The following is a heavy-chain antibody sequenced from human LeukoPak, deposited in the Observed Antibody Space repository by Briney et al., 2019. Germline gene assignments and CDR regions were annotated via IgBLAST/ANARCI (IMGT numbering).Heavy chain of an antibody. CDR2: MSGSGDWT. V-gene: IGHV3-23*01. J-gene: IGHJ4*02. CDR1: GFAFANFA. D-gene: IGHD5-24*01. CDR3: SKDQTGDGFNAI. Sequence: GGSLRLSCAASGFAFANFAMSWVRQAPGKGLEWVSTMSGSGDWTYYADSARGRFAISRDNSKNMLYLHMADLRAEDTAVYYCSKDQTGDGFNAIWGQGTLVTVSS.